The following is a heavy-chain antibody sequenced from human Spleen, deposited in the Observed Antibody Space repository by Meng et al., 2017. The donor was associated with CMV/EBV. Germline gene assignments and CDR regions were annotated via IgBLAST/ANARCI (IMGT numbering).Heavy chain of an antibody. CDR1: GFPFSDYW. CDR3: ARLWGGFDT. Sequence: KVSCKASGFPFSDYWIGWVRQVPGIGLEWMGIIYPGASDARYNPSFQGQVNILADMSVTTAYLQWTSLRASDTAVYYCARLWGGFDTWGQGTLVTVSS. D-gene: IGHD2-21*01. J-gene: IGHJ5*02. CDR2: IYPGASDA. V-gene: IGHV5-51*01.